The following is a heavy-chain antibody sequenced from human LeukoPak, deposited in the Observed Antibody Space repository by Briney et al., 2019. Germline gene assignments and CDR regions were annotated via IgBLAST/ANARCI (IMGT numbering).Heavy chain of an antibody. D-gene: IGHD2-15*01. CDR3: ARGYCSGGSCYDY. J-gene: IGHJ4*02. Sequence: PGGSLRLSCAASGFTFSSYSMNWGRQAPGKGLEWVSSISSSSSYIYYADSVKGRFTISRDNAKNSLYLQMNSLRAEDTAVYYCARGYCSGGSCYDYWGQGTLVTVSS. CDR2: ISSSSSYI. V-gene: IGHV3-21*01. CDR1: GFTFSSYS.